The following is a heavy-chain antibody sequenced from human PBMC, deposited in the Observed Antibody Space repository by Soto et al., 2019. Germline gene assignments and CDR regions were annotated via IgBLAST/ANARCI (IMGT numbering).Heavy chain of an antibody. CDR2: IYYSGST. CDR3: ARRDDFWSGYAFDI. CDR1: GGSISSSSYY. Sequence: QLQLQESGPGLVKPSETLSLTCTVSGGSISSSSYYWGWIRQPPGKGLEWIGSIYYSGSTYYNPSLTPRVTICVDTSKNRCSLKLSSVTAADTAVYYCARRDDFWSGYAFDIWGQGTMVTVSS. D-gene: IGHD3-3*01. J-gene: IGHJ3*02. V-gene: IGHV4-39*01.